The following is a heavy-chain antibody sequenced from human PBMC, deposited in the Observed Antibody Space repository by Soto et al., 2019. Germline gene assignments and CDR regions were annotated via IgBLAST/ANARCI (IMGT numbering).Heavy chain of an antibody. Sequence: GASVKVSCKASGYTFTRSGISWVRQAPGQGLEWMGWISTYNGDTNYAQTFQGRVTMTTDTSTSTVHMEVRSLRSDDTAVYYCAQLPWKEMWPRAPVVNWGQGTPVTVSS. J-gene: IGHJ4*02. CDR2: ISTYNGDT. CDR1: GYTFTRSG. CDR3: AQLPWKEMWPRAPVVN. V-gene: IGHV1-18*01. D-gene: IGHD3-16*02.